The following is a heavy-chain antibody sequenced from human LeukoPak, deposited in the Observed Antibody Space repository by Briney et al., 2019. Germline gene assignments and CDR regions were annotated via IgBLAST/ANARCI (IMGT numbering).Heavy chain of an antibody. CDR2: IYYSGST. D-gene: IGHD5-18*01. V-gene: IGHV4-59*01. Sequence: PSETLSLTCTVSGGSISSYYWSWIRQPPGKGLEWIGYIYYSGSTNYNPSLKSRVTISVDTSKNQFSLKLSSVTAADTAVYYCARRLGRIQLWSWGQGTLVTVSS. J-gene: IGHJ4*02. CDR1: GGSISSYY. CDR3: ARRLGRIQLWS.